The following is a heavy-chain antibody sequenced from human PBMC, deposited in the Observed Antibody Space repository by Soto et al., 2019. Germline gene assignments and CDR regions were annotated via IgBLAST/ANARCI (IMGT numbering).Heavy chain of an antibody. CDR1: GFTLDDYT. D-gene: IGHD2-2*01. Sequence: ESGGGLVQPGGSLRLSCAASGFTLDDYTMHWVRQAPGKGLEWVAGVGRNGGDIVYADSVKGRFTVSRDNTKNSLYLEMNSLRTEDTAIYYCAKDRAVVVPVSTSYFHYYGLDVWGQGTTVTVS. CDR3: AKDRAVVVPVSTSYFHYYGLDV. CDR2: VGRNGGDI. J-gene: IGHJ6*02. V-gene: IGHV3-9*01.